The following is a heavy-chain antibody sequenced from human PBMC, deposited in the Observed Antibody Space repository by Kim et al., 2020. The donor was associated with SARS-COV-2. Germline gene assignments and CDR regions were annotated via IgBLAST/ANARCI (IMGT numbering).Heavy chain of an antibody. Sequence: GGSLRLSWAASGFTFSSYWMSWVRQAPGKGLEWVANVKQDGSEKYDVDSVKGRFTISRDNAKNSLYLQMSSLRAEDTAVYYCARDLLGAVAGTSDYWGQGTLVTVSS. J-gene: IGHJ4*02. CDR3: ARDLLGAVAGTSDY. CDR2: VKQDGSEK. V-gene: IGHV3-7*01. D-gene: IGHD6-19*01. CDR1: GFTFSSYW.